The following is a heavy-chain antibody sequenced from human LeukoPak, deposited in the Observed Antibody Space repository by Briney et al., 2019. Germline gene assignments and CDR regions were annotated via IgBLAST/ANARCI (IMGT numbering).Heavy chain of an antibody. J-gene: IGHJ4*02. CDR3: ARVRAGGSSSRGYFDY. CDR2: ITSRSDYI. Sequence: GGSLRLSCAASGCIFSTYSMIWVRQAPGKGLEWVSSITSRSDYIYYADSVKGRFTISRDNAKNSLYLQMDSLRAVATAVYYCARVRAGGSSSRGYFDYWGQGTLVTVSS. CDR1: GCIFSTYS. V-gene: IGHV3-21*01. D-gene: IGHD1-26*01.